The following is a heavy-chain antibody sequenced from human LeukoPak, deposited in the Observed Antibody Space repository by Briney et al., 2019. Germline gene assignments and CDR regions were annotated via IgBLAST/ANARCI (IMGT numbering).Heavy chain of an antibody. CDR3: ARCSGGSCYYDY. CDR2: ISSSSSYI. D-gene: IGHD2-15*01. J-gene: IGHJ4*02. V-gene: IGHV3-21*01. CDR1: GFTFSNFW. Sequence: GGSLRLSCAASGFTFSNFWMNWVRQAPGKGLEWVSSISSSSSYIYYADSVKGRFTISRDNAKNSLYLQMNSLRAEDTAVYYCARCSGGSCYYDYWGQGTLVTVSS.